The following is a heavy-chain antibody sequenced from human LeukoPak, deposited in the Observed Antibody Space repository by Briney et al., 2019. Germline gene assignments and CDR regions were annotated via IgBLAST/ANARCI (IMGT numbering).Heavy chain of an antibody. V-gene: IGHV3-53*01. CDR1: GFTVTDYY. J-gene: IGHJ3*02. CDR2: VYMAGST. CDR3: ARNSDILTGSYGAFDM. D-gene: IGHD3-9*01. Sequence: GGSLTLSCALSGFTVTDYYMSWVRHAPGKGLEWVSVVYMAGSTYYAHSVRGRFTVSRDTSKNTVYLQMNSLRVEDTAVYYCARNSDILTGSYGAFDMWGQGTMVTVSS.